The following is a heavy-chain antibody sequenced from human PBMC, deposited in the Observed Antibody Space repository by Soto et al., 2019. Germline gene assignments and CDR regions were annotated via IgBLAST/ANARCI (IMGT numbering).Heavy chain of an antibody. CDR1: GYTLTELS. D-gene: IGHD3-3*01. J-gene: IGHJ4*02. V-gene: IGHV1-24*01. CDR3: AIPSFGVANIRH. Sequence: ASVKVSCKVSGYTLTELSMHWVRQAPGKGLEWMGGFDPEDGETIYAQKFQGRVTMTEDTSTDTAYMELSSLRSEDTAVYYCAIPSFGVANIRHWGQGTLVTVSS. CDR2: FDPEDGET.